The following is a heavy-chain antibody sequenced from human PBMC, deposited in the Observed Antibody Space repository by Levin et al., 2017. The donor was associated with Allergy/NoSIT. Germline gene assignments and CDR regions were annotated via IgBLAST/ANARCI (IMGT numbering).Heavy chain of an antibody. CDR3: ARGGHDYGDYYFDY. V-gene: IGHV3-53*01. D-gene: IGHD4-17*01. CDR1: GFTVSSNY. Sequence: PGGSLRLSCAASGFTVSSNYMSWVRQAPGKGLEWVSVIYSGGSTYYADSVKGRFTISRDNSKNTLYLQMNSLRAEDTAVYYCARGGHDYGDYYFDYWGQGTLVTVSS. CDR2: IYSGGST. J-gene: IGHJ4*02.